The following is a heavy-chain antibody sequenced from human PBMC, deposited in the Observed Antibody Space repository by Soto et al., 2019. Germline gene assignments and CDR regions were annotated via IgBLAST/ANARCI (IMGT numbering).Heavy chain of an antibody. Sequence: GGSLRLSCAASGFSFSTYWMSWVRQAPGKGLEWVVNIKKDVSEKFYVDSVKGRFTISRDNAKNSLYLQMNSLRAEDTAVYYCARNQWLVFDAFDIWGQGTMVTVS. CDR3: ARNQWLVFDAFDI. D-gene: IGHD6-19*01. CDR2: IKKDVSEK. J-gene: IGHJ3*02. CDR1: GFSFSTYW. V-gene: IGHV3-7*01.